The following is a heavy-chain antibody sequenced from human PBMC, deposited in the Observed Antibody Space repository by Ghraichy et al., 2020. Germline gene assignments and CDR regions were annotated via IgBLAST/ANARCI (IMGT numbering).Heavy chain of an antibody. CDR2: IYHSGTT. CDR3: ARDSHFGSGRPKNNYGLEV. J-gene: IGHJ6*02. CDR1: GGSISSSNW. Sequence: ESLNISCVLSGGSISSSNWWSWVRQPPGKGLEWIGDIYHSGTTYYSPSLKSRVTISLDKSNNQFSLKLTSVTAADTAVYYCARDSHFGSGRPKNNYGLEVWGQGTTVTVSS. D-gene: IGHD3-10*01. V-gene: IGHV4-4*02.